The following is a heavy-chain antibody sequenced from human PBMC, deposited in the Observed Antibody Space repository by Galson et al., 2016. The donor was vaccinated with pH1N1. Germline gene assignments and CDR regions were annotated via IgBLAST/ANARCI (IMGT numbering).Heavy chain of an antibody. CDR3: ARFYHVPAIDTGDWFDP. V-gene: IGHV4-61*08. D-gene: IGHD2-8*02. J-gene: IGHJ5*02. CDR2: MYHTGST. CDR1: GDSVSSGGYY. Sequence: SETLSLTCSVSGDSVSSGGYYWSWIRQPPGKPLEWLGYMYHTGSTTYNPSLKSRVTMSVDMSKNQFSLKLTSVTAADTAVYYCARFYHVPAIDTGDWFDPWGQGTLVTVS.